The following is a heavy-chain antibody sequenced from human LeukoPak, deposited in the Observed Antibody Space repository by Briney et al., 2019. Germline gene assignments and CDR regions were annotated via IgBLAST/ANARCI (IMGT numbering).Heavy chain of an antibody. J-gene: IGHJ5*02. CDR3: ARGVSIAARREYNWFDP. Sequence: ASVKVSCKASGYTFTGYYMHWVRQAPGQGLEWMGRINPNSGGTNYAQKFQGRLTMTRDTSISTAYMELSRLRSDDTAVYYCARGVSIAARREYNWFDPWGQGTLVSVSS. CDR2: INPNSGGT. D-gene: IGHD6-6*01. CDR1: GYTFTGYY. V-gene: IGHV1-2*06.